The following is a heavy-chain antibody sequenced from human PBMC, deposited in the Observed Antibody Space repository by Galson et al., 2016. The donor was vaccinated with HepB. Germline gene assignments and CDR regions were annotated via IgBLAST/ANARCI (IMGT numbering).Heavy chain of an antibody. J-gene: IGHJ6*04. Sequence: SLRLSCAASGFTFSDYAMTWVRQAPGKGLEWVSSISGSGRGTYIGDSVKGRFDVSRDNSKNTLFLHMKNLRAEDTALYYCARVSRPVISAPRYGMDVWGRGTTVTVSS. CDR1: GFTFSDYA. CDR2: ISGSGRGT. CDR3: ARVSRPVISAPRYGMDV. V-gene: IGHV3-23*01. D-gene: IGHD6-6*01.